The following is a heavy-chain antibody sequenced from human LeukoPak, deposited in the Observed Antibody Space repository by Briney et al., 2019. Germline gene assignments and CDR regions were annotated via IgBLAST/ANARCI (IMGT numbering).Heavy chain of an antibody. Sequence: PGGSLRLSCAASRFTFSSYTMNWVSQALGQGLEWVSTISDPHSGSETHYADSVKGRFTISRDDSQNTVYLQMDSLRAEDTALYYCASTSPTVTTSSDLWGRGTLVTVSS. J-gene: IGHJ2*01. D-gene: IGHD4-17*01. CDR3: ASTSPTVTTSSDL. CDR1: RFTFSSYT. V-gene: IGHV3-23*01. CDR2: ISDPHSGSET.